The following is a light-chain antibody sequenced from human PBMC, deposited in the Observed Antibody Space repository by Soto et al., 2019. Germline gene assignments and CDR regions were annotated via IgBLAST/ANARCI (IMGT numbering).Light chain of an antibody. Sequence: DIQLTQCPSSLPASVGDRITITCRASQCIRNYLSWFQQKPGKAPKLLIYAASRLQSGVPLRFSGSGSGTDFSLTISDLQPDDFATYYCQQSYDTPPWTFGQGTRVEVK. J-gene: IGKJ1*01. CDR1: QCIRNY. V-gene: IGKV1-39*01. CDR2: AAS. CDR3: QQSYDTPPWT.